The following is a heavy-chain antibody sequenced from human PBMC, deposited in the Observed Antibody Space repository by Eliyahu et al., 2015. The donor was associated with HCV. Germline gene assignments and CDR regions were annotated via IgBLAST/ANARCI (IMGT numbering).Heavy chain of an antibody. J-gene: IGHJ6*02. CDR3: ARDPQGGFWSGRNYYYYGMDV. CDR2: INAGNGDT. Sequence: QVQLVQSGAEVKKPGASVKVSCKASGYAFINYAIHWVRQAPGQRLEWMGWINAGNGDTKYSHKFQLQDTVSISRDTSASTVYMELSNLRSEDTAIYYCARDPQGGFWSGRNYYYYGMDVWGQGTTVTVSS. CDR1: GYAFINYA. V-gene: IGHV1-3*01. D-gene: IGHD3-3*01.